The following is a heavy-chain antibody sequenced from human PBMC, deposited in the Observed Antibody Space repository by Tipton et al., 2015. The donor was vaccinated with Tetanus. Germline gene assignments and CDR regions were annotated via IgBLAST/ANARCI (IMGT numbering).Heavy chain of an antibody. D-gene: IGHD4-11*01. Sequence: SLRLSCEASGFTFSSYPMHWVRQAPGKGLEWVSVIYSGGSTYYADSVKGRFTISRDNSKNTLYLQMNSLRAEDTAVYYCATSYSNYGYDYWGQGTLVTVSS. CDR2: IYSGGST. V-gene: IGHV3-66*01. CDR1: GFTFSSYP. J-gene: IGHJ4*02. CDR3: ATSYSNYGYDY.